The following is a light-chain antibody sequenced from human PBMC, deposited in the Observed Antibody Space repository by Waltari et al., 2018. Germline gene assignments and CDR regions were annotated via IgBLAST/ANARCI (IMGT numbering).Light chain of an antibody. Sequence: QSALTQPASVSGSPGQSITISCTGTSSDVENYHLVSWYQQHPDRAPKLMIFEVSRGPSGGSVRFSGSQPGNSASLTISGLQADDEADYYCCSYAGRSTWVFGGGTKLTVL. CDR1: SSDVENYHL. CDR2: EVS. J-gene: IGLJ3*02. CDR3: CSYAGRSTWV. V-gene: IGLV2-23*02.